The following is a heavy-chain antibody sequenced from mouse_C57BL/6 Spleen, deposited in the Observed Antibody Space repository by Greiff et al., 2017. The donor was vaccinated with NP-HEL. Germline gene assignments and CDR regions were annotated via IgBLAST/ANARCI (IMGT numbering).Heavy chain of an antibody. CDR2: IDPSDSYT. D-gene: IGHD4-1*01. CDR1: GYTFTSYW. Sequence: QVQLKQPGAELVMPGASVKLSCKASGYTFTSYWMHWVKQRPGQGLEWIGEIDPSDSYTNYNQKFKGKSTLTVDKSSSTAYMQLSSLTSEDSAVYYCASEEGTGRGFAYWGQGTLVTVSA. V-gene: IGHV1-69*01. CDR3: ASEEGTGRGFAY. J-gene: IGHJ3*01.